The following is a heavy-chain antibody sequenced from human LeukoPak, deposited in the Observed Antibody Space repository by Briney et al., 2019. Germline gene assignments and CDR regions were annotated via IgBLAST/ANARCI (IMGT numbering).Heavy chain of an antibody. J-gene: IGHJ3*02. Sequence: SETLSLTCTVSGGSISSSSYYWGWIRQPPGKGLEWIGSIYYSGSTYYNPSLKSRVTISVDTSKNQFSLKLSSVTAADTAVYYCARHTGIAAAGTSAFDIWPRDNGHRLF. D-gene: IGHD6-13*01. CDR1: GGSISSSSYY. CDR3: ARHTGIAAAGTSAFDI. V-gene: IGHV4-39*01. CDR2: IYYSGST.